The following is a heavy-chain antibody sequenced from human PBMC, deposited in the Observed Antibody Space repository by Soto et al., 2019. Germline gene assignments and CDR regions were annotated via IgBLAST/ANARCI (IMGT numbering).Heavy chain of an antibody. V-gene: IGHV3-30-3*01. Sequence: GGSLRLSCAASGFTFSSYAMHWVRQAPGKGLEWVAVISYDGSNKYYADSVKGRFTISRDNSKNTLYLQMNSLRAEDTAVYYCARDHYYDSSGYFDYWGQGTLVTVSS. J-gene: IGHJ4*02. D-gene: IGHD3-22*01. CDR1: GFTFSSYA. CDR2: ISYDGSNK. CDR3: ARDHYYDSSGYFDY.